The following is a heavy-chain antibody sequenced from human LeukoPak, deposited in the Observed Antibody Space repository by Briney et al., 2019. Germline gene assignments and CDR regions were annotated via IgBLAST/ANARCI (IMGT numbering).Heavy chain of an antibody. J-gene: IGHJ6*03. CDR1: GFTFSSYA. Sequence: PGGSLRLSCAASGFTFSSYALSWVRPAPGKGLEKVSALSGSGGSTYYADSVKGRFTISRDNSQNTLYLRMNSLRAEDTAVYYCAKDSVAAYYYYMDVWGKGTTVTVSS. CDR3: AKDSVAAYYYYMDV. V-gene: IGHV3-23*01. CDR2: LSGSGGST. D-gene: IGHD6-6*01.